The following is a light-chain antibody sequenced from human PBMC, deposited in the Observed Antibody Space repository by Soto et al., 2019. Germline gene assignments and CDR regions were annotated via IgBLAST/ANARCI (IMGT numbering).Light chain of an antibody. Sequence: QTVVTQEPSLTVSPGGTVTLTCASSTGAVTNDNYPNWLQQKPGQAPRGLIYSADNRHSWTLARFSGSLLGGKAALTLSGVQPEDEGDYYCLLYFGGAQIFGGGTKLTVL. V-gene: IGLV7-43*01. J-gene: IGLJ2*01. CDR1: TGAVTNDNY. CDR3: LLYFGGAQI. CDR2: SAD.